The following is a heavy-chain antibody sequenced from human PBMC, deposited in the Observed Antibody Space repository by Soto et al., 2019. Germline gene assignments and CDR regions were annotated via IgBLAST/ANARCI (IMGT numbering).Heavy chain of an antibody. V-gene: IGHV4-31*03. CDR2: IYYSGST. D-gene: IGHD3-22*01. Sequence: QVQLQESGPGLVKPSQTLSLTCTVSGGSISSGGYYWSWIRQHPGKGLEWIGYIYYSGSTYYNPALKSRVTISVNTSKNQFSLKLSSVTAADTAVYYCAMGDDSSGLGRKHWGQGTLVTVSS. CDR1: GGSISSGGYY. CDR3: AMGDDSSGLGRKH. J-gene: IGHJ4*02.